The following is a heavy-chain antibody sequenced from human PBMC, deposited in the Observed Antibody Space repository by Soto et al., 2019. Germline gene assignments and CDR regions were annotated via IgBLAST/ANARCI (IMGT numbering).Heavy chain of an antibody. CDR1: GFTFSSYA. J-gene: IGHJ6*02. V-gene: IGHV3-23*01. D-gene: IGHD6-6*01. CDR3: AKAVSVAAYYYYGMDG. Sequence: AGGSLRLSCAASGFTFSSYAMSWVRQAPGKGLEWVSAISGSGSSTYYADSVKGRFTISRDNSKNTLYLQMNSLRAEDTAVYYCAKAVSVAAYYYYGMDGWGQGTTVTVSS. CDR2: ISGSGSST.